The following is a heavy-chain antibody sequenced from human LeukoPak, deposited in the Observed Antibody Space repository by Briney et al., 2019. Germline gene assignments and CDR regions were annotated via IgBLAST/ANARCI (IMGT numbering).Heavy chain of an antibody. Sequence: PGGSLRLSCAASGFTFSSHWMHWVRQAPGKGLVWVSGISTDGSRPRYADSVNGRFTISRDNAKNTLYLQMNSLRAEDTAAYFCVRDGQGSTPLDYWGQGTLVTVSS. V-gene: IGHV3-74*01. CDR2: ISTDGSRP. D-gene: IGHD2-15*01. J-gene: IGHJ4*02. CDR3: VRDGQGSTPLDY. CDR1: GFTFSSHW.